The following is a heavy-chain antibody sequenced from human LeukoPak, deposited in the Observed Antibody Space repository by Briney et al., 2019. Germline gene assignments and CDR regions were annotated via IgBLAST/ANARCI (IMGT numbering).Heavy chain of an antibody. V-gene: IGHV3-23*01. CDR3: ARMGYSGYDYFDY. CDR1: GFTFSTFA. CDR2: IFPSGGEI. D-gene: IGHD5-12*01. J-gene: IGHJ4*02. Sequence: GGSLRLSCAASGFTFSTFAMIWVRQPPGKGLEWVSSIFPSGGEIHYADSVRGRFTISRDNSKSTLSLQMNSLRAEDTAIYYCARMGYSGYDYFDYWGQGTLVTVSS.